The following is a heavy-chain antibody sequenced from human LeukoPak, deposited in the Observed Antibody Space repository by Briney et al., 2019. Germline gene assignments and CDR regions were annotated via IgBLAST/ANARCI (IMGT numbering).Heavy chain of an antibody. J-gene: IGHJ4*02. V-gene: IGHV4-39*07. CDR2: IYYSGST. CDR3: ARDMTRNYYGSGSYNY. CDR1: GGSISSSSYY. D-gene: IGHD3-10*01. Sequence: PSETLSLTCTVSGGSISSSSYYWGWIRQPPGKGLEWIGRIYYSGSTYYNPSLKSRVTISVDTSKNQFSLKLSSVTAADTAVYYCARDMTRNYYGSGSYNYWGQGTLVTVSS.